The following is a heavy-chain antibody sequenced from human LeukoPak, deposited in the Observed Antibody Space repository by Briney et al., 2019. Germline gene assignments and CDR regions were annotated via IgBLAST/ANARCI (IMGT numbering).Heavy chain of an antibody. CDR1: GFTFSSYS. Sequence: GGSLRLSCEASGFTFSSYSMSWVRQAPGKGLEWVSGIGGSGSHTYYADSVKGRFTISRDNSKNTMYLHMNSLRAEDTALYFCARDERSIQFNFWGQGTLVTVSS. D-gene: IGHD5-24*01. V-gene: IGHV3-23*01. CDR2: IGGSGSHT. CDR3: ARDERSIQFNF. J-gene: IGHJ4*02.